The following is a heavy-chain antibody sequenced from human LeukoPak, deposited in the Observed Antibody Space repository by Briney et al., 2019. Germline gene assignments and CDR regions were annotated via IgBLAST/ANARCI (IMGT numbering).Heavy chain of an antibody. CDR1: GFTFTSSA. Sequence: SVKVSCKASGFTFTSSAVQWVRQARGQGLEWIGWIVVGSGNTNYAQKFQERVTINRDMSTSTAYMELNSLRSEGTAVYYCATDDVTTGTKTALGYWGQGTLVTVSS. V-gene: IGHV1-58*01. D-gene: IGHD1-1*01. J-gene: IGHJ4*02. CDR3: ATDDVTTGTKTALGY. CDR2: IVVGSGNT.